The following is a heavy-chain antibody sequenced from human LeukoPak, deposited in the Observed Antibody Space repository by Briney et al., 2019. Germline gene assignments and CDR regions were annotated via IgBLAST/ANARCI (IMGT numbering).Heavy chain of an antibody. J-gene: IGHJ6*04. V-gene: IGHV4-34*01. CDR2: INHSGST. Sequence: SETLSLTCAVYGGSFSGYYWSWIRQPPGKGREWIGEINHSGSTNYNPSLKSRVTISVDTSKNQFSLKLSSVTAADTAVYYCARVPTLRFLFSMDVWGKGTTVTVSS. CDR3: ARVPTLRFLFSMDV. D-gene: IGHD3-3*01. CDR1: GGSFSGYY.